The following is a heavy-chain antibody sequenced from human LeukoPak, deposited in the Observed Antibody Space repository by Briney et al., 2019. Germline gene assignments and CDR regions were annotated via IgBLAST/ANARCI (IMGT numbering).Heavy chain of an antibody. CDR2: ISSSGSTI. D-gene: IGHD3-22*01. CDR1: GFTFSSYE. J-gene: IGHJ3*02. V-gene: IGHV3-48*03. CDR3: ARVGDYYDSTLSPGDAFDI. Sequence: GGSLRLSCAASGFTFSSYEMNWVRQAPGKGLEWVSYISSSGSTIYYADSVKGRFTISRDNAKNSLYLQMNSLRAEGTAVYYCARVGDYYDSTLSPGDAFDIWGQGTMVTVSS.